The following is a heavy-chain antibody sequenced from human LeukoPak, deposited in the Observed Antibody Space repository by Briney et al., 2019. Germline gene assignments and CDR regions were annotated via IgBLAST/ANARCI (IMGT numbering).Heavy chain of an antibody. CDR3: ARIRITIFGVVIIERENWFDP. D-gene: IGHD3-3*01. Sequence: SETLSLTCAVYGGSFSGYYWSWIRQPPGKGLEWIGSINYSGSTYYNPPLKSRVTISVYTSKNQFSLKLSSVTAADTAVYYCARIRITIFGVVIIERENWFDPWGQGTLVTVSS. CDR2: INYSGST. J-gene: IGHJ5*02. CDR1: GGSFSGYY. V-gene: IGHV4-34*01.